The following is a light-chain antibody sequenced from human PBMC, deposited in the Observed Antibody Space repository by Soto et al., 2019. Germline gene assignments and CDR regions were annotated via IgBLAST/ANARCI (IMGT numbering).Light chain of an antibody. CDR2: KAS. V-gene: IGKV1-5*03. CDR3: QQYNSFSWT. CDR1: QSISSW. J-gene: IGKJ1*01. Sequence: DLPMTQSPSTLSASVGDRVTITCRASQSISSWLAWYQQKPGKAPKLLIYKASILQSGVPSRFSGSGSGTEFTLTISSLQPDDFATYYCQQYNSFSWTFGQGTKVDFK.